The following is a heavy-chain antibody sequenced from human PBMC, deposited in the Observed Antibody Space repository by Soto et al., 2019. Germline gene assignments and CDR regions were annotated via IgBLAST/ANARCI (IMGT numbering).Heavy chain of an antibody. CDR1: GFTFSSYG. CDR2: IWYDGSNK. V-gene: IGHV3-33*01. Sequence: GGSLRLSCAAPGFTFSSYGMHWVRQAPGKGLEWVAVIWYDGSNKYYADSVKGRFTISRDNSKNTLYLQMNSLRAEDTAVYYCARDKDYGGNVLSYYFDYWGQGTLVTVSS. CDR3: ARDKDYGGNVLSYYFDY. D-gene: IGHD4-17*01. J-gene: IGHJ4*02.